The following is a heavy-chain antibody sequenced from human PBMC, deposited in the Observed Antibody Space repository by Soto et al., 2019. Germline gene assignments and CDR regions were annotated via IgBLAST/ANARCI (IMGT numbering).Heavy chain of an antibody. CDR2: INAGNGNT. J-gene: IGHJ5*02. CDR3: ARGGSSSLRDWFDP. V-gene: IGHV1-3*01. CDR1: GCTFTSYA. D-gene: IGHD2-15*01. Sequence: ASVKVSCKASGCTFTSYAMHWVRQAPGQRLEWRGWINAGNGNTKYSQKFQGRVTITRDTSASTAYMELSSLRSEDTAVYYCARGGSSSLRDWFDPWGQGTLVTVSS.